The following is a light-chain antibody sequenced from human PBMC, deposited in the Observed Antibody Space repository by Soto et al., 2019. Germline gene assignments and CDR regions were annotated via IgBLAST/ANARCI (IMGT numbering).Light chain of an antibody. CDR1: SSNIGAGFD. J-gene: IGLJ2*01. CDR2: GNN. CDR3: QSFDTSLGRSV. V-gene: IGLV1-40*01. Sequence: QSVLTQPPSVSGAPGQRVTIPCTGTSSNIGAGFDVHWYQHLPGTAPKLLIYGNNHRPSGVPDRFSGSKSGTSASLAITGLQAEDEADYSCQSFDTSLGRSVFGGGTNVTVL.